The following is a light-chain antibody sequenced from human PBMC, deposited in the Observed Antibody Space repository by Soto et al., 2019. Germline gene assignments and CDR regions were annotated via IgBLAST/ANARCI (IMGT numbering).Light chain of an antibody. J-gene: IGLJ3*02. CDR1: SSNIGAGYD. CDR2: GNS. Sequence: QSVLTQPPSVSGAPGQRVTISCTGSSSNIGAGYDVHWYQQLPGTAPKLLLYGNSNRPSGVPDRFSGSKSGTSASLAITGLRAEDEADYYCQSYDSSLSGGVFGGGTKLTVL. CDR3: QSYDSSLSGGV. V-gene: IGLV1-40*01.